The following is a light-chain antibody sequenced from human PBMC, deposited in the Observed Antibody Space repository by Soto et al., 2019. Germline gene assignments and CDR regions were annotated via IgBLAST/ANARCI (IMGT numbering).Light chain of an antibody. J-gene: IGLJ1*01. Sequence: QSALTQPASVSGSPGQSITISCTGTSSDVGSYDLVSWYQHHPGTAPKLILYEVTKRPSGVSNRFSGSKSGNTASLTISGLLPEDEADYYCCSYGGSSALPYVFGTGTKLTVL. CDR1: SSDVGSYDL. CDR3: CSYGGSSALPYV. CDR2: EVT. V-gene: IGLV2-23*02.